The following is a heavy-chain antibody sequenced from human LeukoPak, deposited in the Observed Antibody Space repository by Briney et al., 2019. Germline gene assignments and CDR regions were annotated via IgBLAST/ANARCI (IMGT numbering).Heavy chain of an antibody. CDR1: GDSISSSSSY. CDR3: ARDLNHGSGHSQGGFDY. J-gene: IGHJ4*02. Sequence: AETLSLTCTVSGDSISSSSSYWGWIRQPPGKGLEWIGSIYHSGSTYYNPSLKSRVTISVDTSKNQFSLKLSSVTAADTAVYYCARDLNHGSGHSQGGFDYWGQGTLVTVSS. V-gene: IGHV4-39*07. CDR2: IYHSGST. D-gene: IGHD3-10*01.